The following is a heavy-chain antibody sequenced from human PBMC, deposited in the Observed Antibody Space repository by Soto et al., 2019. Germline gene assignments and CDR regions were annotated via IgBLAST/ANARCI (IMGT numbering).Heavy chain of an antibody. CDR3: ARGLRLGDIVVVDAFDI. CDR2: INPSGGST. J-gene: IGHJ3*02. D-gene: IGHD2-15*01. CDR1: GYTFTSYY. Sequence: QVQLVQSGAEVKKPGASVKVSCKASGYTFTSYYMHWVRQAPGQGLEWMGIINPSGGSTSYAQKFQGRVTMTRDTSTSTVYMELSSLRSEDTAVYYCARGLRLGDIVVVDAFDIWGQGTMVTVSS. V-gene: IGHV1-46*01.